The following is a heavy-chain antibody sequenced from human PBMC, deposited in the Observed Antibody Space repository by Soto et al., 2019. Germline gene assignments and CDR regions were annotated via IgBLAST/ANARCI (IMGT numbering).Heavy chain of an antibody. CDR2: TSYDGKS. Sequence: SETLSLTCKVSGYLINSGYSWGWIRQSPGKGLEWIGSTSYDGKSYYKPSLKSRVVMSVDLANNQFSLRLRSVTAADTAVYYCARDLSSGYQTFYFDYWRQGTPVTVSS. CDR3: ARDLSSGYQTFYFDY. D-gene: IGHD3-22*01. CDR1: GYLINSGYS. V-gene: IGHV4-38-2*02. J-gene: IGHJ4*01.